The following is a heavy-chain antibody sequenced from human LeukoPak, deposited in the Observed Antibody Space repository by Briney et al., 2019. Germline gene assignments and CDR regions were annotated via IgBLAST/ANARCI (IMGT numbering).Heavy chain of an antibody. V-gene: IGHV3-33*08. J-gene: IGHJ4*02. CDR1: GFTFSSYG. Sequence: GGSLRLSCAASGFTFSSYGMHWVRQAPGKGLEWVAVIWYGGSNKYYADSVKGRFTISRDNSKNTLYLQMNSLRAEDTAVYYCARDRKDTDGGYCSGGSCYNFDYWGQGTLVTVSS. CDR3: ARDRKDTDGGYCSGGSCYNFDY. CDR2: IWYGGSNK. D-gene: IGHD2-15*01.